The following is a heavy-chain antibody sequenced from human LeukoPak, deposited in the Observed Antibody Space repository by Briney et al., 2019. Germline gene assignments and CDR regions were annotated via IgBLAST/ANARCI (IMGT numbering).Heavy chain of an antibody. J-gene: IGHJ2*01. CDR2: IGDTGRAK. D-gene: IGHD3-16*01. CDR3: AREAAWGNWYFDL. Sequence: GGFLRLSCAASGFTFSRHGMHWVRQAPGKGLEWVAVIGDTGRAKYYADSVEGRFTASRDNSKNTLYLEMNSLRYDDTALYYCAREAAWGNWYFDLWGRGTLVTVSS. V-gene: IGHV3-30*03. CDR1: GFTFSRHG.